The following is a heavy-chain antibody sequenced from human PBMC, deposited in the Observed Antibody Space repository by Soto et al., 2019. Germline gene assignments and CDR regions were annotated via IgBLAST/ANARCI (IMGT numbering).Heavy chain of an antibody. CDR2: ISAYNGNT. D-gene: IGHD3-16*02. CDR1: GYTFTSYG. J-gene: IGHJ4*02. V-gene: IGHV1-18*01. CDR3: ARGVLNYDYVWGSYRPDYFDY. Sequence: ASVKVSCKASGYTFTSYGISWVRQAPGHGLEWMGWISAYNGNTNYAQKLQGRVTMTTDTSTSTAYMELRSLRSDDTAVYYCARGVLNYDYVWGSYRPDYFDYWGQGTLVTVSS.